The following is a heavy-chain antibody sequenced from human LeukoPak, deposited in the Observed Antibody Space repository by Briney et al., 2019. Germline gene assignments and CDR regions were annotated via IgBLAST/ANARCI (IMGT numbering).Heavy chain of an antibody. CDR1: GGSISSGSYY. D-gene: IGHD1-26*01. Sequence: SQTLSLTCTVSGGSISSGSYYWSWIRQPAGKGLEWIGRIYTSGSTNYNPSLKSRVTISVDTSKNQFSLKLSSVTATDTAVYYCARGFASMSGSYYGYPYYFDYWGQGTLVTVSS. CDR2: IYTSGST. J-gene: IGHJ4*02. CDR3: ARGFASMSGSYYGYPYYFDY. V-gene: IGHV4-61*02.